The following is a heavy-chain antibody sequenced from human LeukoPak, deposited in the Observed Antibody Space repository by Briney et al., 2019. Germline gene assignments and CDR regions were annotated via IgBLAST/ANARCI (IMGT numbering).Heavy chain of an antibody. CDR2: IYYNGST. J-gene: IGHJ1*01. D-gene: IGHD3-3*01. CDR3: ARGGTYYDFWSGPAHGYFQH. V-gene: IGHV4-30-4*08. Sequence: SETLSLTCTVSGGSISSGDDYWNWVRQPPGKGLEWIGYIYYNGSTYYNPSLKSRVIISVDTSKNQSSLKLTSVTAADTAVYYCARGGTYYDFWSGPAHGYFQHWGQGTLVTVSS. CDR1: GGSISSGDDY.